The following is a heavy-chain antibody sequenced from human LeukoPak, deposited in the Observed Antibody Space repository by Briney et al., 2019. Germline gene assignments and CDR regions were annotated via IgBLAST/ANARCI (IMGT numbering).Heavy chain of an antibody. Sequence: GASVKVSCKASGYTFTSYYMHWVRQAPGQGLEWMGIINPCGGSTSYAQKFQGRVTMTRDTSTSTVYMELSSLRSEDTAVYYCARNTYYYDSSGYLLDYWGQGTLVTVSS. CDR1: GYTFTSYY. V-gene: IGHV1-46*01. J-gene: IGHJ4*02. D-gene: IGHD3-22*01. CDR3: ARNTYYYDSSGYLLDY. CDR2: INPCGGST.